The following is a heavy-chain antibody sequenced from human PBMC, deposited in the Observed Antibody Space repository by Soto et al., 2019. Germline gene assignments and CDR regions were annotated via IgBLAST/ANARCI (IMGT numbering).Heavy chain of an antibody. CDR1: GFTFSSHG. V-gene: IGHV3-30*18. CDR3: AKDVTSRGTGWFDR. Sequence: QVQLVESGGGVVQPGRSLRLSCVASGFTFSSHGRHWVRQAPGKGLEWVAVISDDGSERSYAASVKGRFTISRDYSKSTVYLQMNSLRTEDTAVYYCAKDVTSRGTGWFDRWGQGTLVTVSS. CDR2: ISDDGSER. J-gene: IGHJ5*02. D-gene: IGHD2-15*01.